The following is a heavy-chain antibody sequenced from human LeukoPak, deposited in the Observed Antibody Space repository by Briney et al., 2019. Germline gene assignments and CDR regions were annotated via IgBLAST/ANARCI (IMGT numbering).Heavy chain of an antibody. J-gene: IGHJ6*03. CDR3: ARDFSRGSYKGRDYYMDV. Sequence: GGSLRLSCPASGFTFSTYAMHWVPQAPGKGLEWGAVISYDVSKTYYADSVKGRFTISRDNSKNTLYLQMKSLRAEDTAVYYCARDFSRGSYKGRDYYMDVWGKGTMVTVSS. CDR1: GFTFSTYA. CDR2: ISYDVSKT. D-gene: IGHD1-26*01. V-gene: IGHV3-30*14.